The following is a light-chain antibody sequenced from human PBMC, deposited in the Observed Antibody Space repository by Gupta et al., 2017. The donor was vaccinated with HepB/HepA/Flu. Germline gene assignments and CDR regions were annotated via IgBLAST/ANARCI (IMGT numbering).Light chain of an antibody. V-gene: IGKV1-5*03. CDR3: QQYNSYPYT. Sequence: DIQLTQSPSTLSASVGDRVTITCRASQSVSTWLAWYQQKPGKAPNLLIYKTSSLQSGVPSRFSGSGSGTEFTLTISSLQSDDVATYYCQQYNSYPYTFGQGTKLEI. CDR1: QSVSTW. CDR2: KTS. J-gene: IGKJ2*01.